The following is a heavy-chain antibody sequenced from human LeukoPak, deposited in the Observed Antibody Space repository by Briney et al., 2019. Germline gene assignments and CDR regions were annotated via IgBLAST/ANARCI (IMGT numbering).Heavy chain of an antibody. CDR1: GGSFSGYY. CDR3: ARAVAGSYFDY. V-gene: IGHV4-34*01. J-gene: IGHJ4*02. CDR2: INHSGST. D-gene: IGHD6-19*01. Sequence: PSETLSLTCAAYGGSFSGYYWSWIRQPPGKGLEWIGEINHSGSTNYNPSLKSRVTISVDTSKNQFSLKLSSVTAADTAVYYCARAVAGSYFDYWGQGTLVTVSS.